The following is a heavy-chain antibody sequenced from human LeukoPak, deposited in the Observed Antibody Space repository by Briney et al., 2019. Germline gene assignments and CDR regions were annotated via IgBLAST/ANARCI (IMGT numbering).Heavy chain of an antibody. CDR3: AKDLTVTTEACWFDP. V-gene: IGHV3-30*18. CDR2: ISYDGSNK. Sequence: GGSLRLSCAASGFTFSSYWMNWVRQAPGKGLEWVAVISYDGSNKYYADSVKGRFTISRDNSKNTLYLQMNSLRAEDTAVYYCAKDLTVTTEACWFDPWGQGTLVTVSS. D-gene: IGHD4-17*01. CDR1: GFTFSSYW. J-gene: IGHJ5*02.